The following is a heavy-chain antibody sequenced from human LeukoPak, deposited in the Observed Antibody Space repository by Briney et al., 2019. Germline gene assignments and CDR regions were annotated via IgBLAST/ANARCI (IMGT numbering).Heavy chain of an antibody. CDR2: IYYSGST. J-gene: IGHJ4*02. V-gene: IGHV4-59*08. CDR1: GGSISSYY. Sequence: SETLSLTCTVSGGSISSYYWSWIRQPPGNGLEWIGYIYYSGSTNYNPSLKSRVTISVDTSKNQFSLKLSSVTAADTAVYYCARHLRSSWDAFDYWGQGTLVTVSS. CDR3: ARHLRSSWDAFDY. D-gene: IGHD6-13*01.